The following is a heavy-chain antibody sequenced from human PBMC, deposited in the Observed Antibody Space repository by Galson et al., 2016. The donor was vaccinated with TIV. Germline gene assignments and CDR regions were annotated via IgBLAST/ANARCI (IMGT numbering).Heavy chain of an antibody. Sequence: LSLTCSVSGASMNDYYWSWIRQPPGKGLEGIGFIYDSGTTNYNPTLERRATISLDASRHQFFLKLTSVTAADSAVYYCVRTDYFDYSLDRWGQGTLVTVSS. CDR1: GASMNDYY. J-gene: IGHJ5*02. D-gene: IGHD3-3*01. CDR2: IYDSGTT. V-gene: IGHV4-59*01. CDR3: VRTDYFDYSLDR.